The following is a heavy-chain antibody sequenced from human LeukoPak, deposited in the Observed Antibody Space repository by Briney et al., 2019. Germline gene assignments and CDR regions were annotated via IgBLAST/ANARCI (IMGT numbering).Heavy chain of an antibody. Sequence: PSGTLSLTCAVSGGSISSSNWWSWVRQPPGKGLGRIGEIYHSRSTNYNPSLKSRVTISVDKSKNQFSLKLSSVTAADTAVWYCARVGEGYRYGDLDYWGQGTLVTVSS. CDR3: ARVGEGYRYGDLDY. CDR1: GGSISSSNW. CDR2: IYHSRST. D-gene: IGHD5-24*01. J-gene: IGHJ4*02. V-gene: IGHV4-4*02.